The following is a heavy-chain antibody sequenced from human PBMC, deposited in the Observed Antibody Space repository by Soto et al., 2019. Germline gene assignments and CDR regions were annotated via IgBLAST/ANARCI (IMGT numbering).Heavy chain of an antibody. CDR3: ARAPGQYYDILTGYCFFDY. D-gene: IGHD3-9*01. CDR2: IKQDGSEK. CDR1: GFTFSSYW. Sequence: PGGSLRLSCAASGFTFSSYWMSWVRQAPGKGLEWVANIKQDGSEKYYVDSVKGRFTISRDNAKNSLYLQMNSLRAEDTAVYYCARAPGQYYDILTGYCFFDYWGQGTLVTVS. J-gene: IGHJ4*02. V-gene: IGHV3-7*01.